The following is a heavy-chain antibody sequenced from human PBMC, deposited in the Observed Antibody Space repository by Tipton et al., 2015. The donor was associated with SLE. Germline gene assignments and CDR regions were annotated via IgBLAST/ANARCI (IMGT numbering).Heavy chain of an antibody. D-gene: IGHD7-27*01. CDR3: ARSPPRPLGYYYYYYYMDV. V-gene: IGHV4-59*01. CDR2: IYYSGST. J-gene: IGHJ6*03. Sequence: TLSLTCTVSGGSITNYYWGWIRQPPGKGLEWIGYIYYSGSTNYNPSLKSRVTISVDTSKNQFSLKLSSVTAADTAVYYCARSPPRPLGYYYYYYYMDVWGKGTTVTVSS. CDR1: GGSITNYY.